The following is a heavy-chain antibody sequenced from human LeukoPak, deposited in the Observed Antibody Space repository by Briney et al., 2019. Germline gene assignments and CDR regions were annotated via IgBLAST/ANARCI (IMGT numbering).Heavy chain of an antibody. D-gene: IGHD5-24*01. CDR1: GFIFSSHW. CDR2: IKQDGSEK. Sequence: GGSLRLSCEASGFIFSSHWMSWVRQAPGKGLEWVANIKQDGSEKYYVDSVKGRFTISRDNAKSSLYLQMNSLRAEDTAVYYCARDRDGIGLDYWGQGTLVTVSS. J-gene: IGHJ4*02. CDR3: ARDRDGIGLDY. V-gene: IGHV3-7*01.